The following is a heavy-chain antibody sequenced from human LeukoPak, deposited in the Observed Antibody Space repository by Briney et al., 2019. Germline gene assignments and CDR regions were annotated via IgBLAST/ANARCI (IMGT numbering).Heavy chain of an antibody. CDR2: ISSSGSTI. V-gene: IGHV3-11*01. J-gene: IGHJ4*02. CDR1: GFTFSDYY. CDR3: AVEMATEIQMDY. D-gene: IGHD5-24*01. Sequence: GGSLRLSCAASGFTFSDYYMSWIRQAPGEGLEWVSYISSSGSTIYYADSVKGRFTISRDNAKNSLYLQMNSLRAEDTAVYYCAVEMATEIQMDYWGQGTLVTVSS.